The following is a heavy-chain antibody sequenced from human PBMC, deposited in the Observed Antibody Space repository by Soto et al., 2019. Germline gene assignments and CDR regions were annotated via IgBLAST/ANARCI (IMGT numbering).Heavy chain of an antibody. Sequence: GASVKVSCKASGYTFTSYGISWVRQAPGQGLEWIRWISAYNGNTNYAQKLQGRVTMTTDTSTSTAYMELRSLRSDDTAVYYCARVGHPDNYGSGWFDPWGQGTLVTVSS. V-gene: IGHV1-18*01. J-gene: IGHJ5*02. CDR2: ISAYNGNT. D-gene: IGHD3-3*01. CDR3: ARVGHPDNYGSGWFDP. CDR1: GYTFTSYG.